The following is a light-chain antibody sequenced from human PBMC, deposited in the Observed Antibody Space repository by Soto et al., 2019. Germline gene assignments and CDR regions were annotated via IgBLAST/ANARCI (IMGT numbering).Light chain of an antibody. CDR1: QSISSW. V-gene: IGKV1-5*01. Sequence: DIQMTQSPSPLSASVGDRVTITCRASQSISSWLAWYQQKPGKAPKLLIHEASRLESGVPSRFSGSESGTEFTLTISGLHAEDAATYYCQQYTNFPLTFGGGTKVDIK. J-gene: IGKJ4*01. CDR3: QQYTNFPLT. CDR2: EAS.